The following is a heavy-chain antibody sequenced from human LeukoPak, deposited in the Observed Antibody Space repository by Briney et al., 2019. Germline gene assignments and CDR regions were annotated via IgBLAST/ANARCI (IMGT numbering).Heavy chain of an antibody. CDR2: ISTDTGIP. V-gene: IGHV7-4-1*02. D-gene: IGHD6-19*01. Sequence: ASVKVSCKASGYTFTTYAINWVRQAPGQGLEWMGWISTDTGIPTYAQGFTGRFVFSLDTSVSTAYLQISSLKAEGTAVYYCARDWSVAADRPWGQGTLVTVSS. J-gene: IGHJ5*02. CDR1: GYTFTTYA. CDR3: ARDWSVAADRP.